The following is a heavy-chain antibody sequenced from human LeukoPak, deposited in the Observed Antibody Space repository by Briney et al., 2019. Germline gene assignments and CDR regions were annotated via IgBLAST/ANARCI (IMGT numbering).Heavy chain of an antibody. CDR1: GGTFSSYA. CDR2: IIPIFGTA. Sequence: ASVKVSCKASGGTFSSYAISWVRQATGQGLEWMGGIIPIFGTANYAQKFQGRVTITADESTSTAYMELSSLRSEDTAVYYCAVRGIVVVTAIPLDYWGQGTLITVSS. V-gene: IGHV1-69*13. J-gene: IGHJ4*02. CDR3: AVRGIVVVTAIPLDY. D-gene: IGHD2-21*02.